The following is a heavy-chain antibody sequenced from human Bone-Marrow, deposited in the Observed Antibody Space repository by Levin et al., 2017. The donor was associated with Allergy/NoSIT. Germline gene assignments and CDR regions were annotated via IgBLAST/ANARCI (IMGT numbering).Heavy chain of an antibody. CDR1: GGSTTSPGYN. CDR2: VSSRGST. J-gene: IGHJ4*02. CDR3: ARLDGYSFDY. V-gene: IGHV4-31*03. Sequence: SQTLSLTCTVSGGSTTSPGYNWPWIGNYPGKGLEWIGYVSSRGSTYFNPSLKSRLAMSIDTSEQHFSLNLTSVSAADTAIYYCARLDGYSFDYWGQGALVTVSS. D-gene: IGHD1-1*01.